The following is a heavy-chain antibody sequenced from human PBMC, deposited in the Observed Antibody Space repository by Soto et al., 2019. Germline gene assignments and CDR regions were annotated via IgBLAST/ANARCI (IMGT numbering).Heavy chain of an antibody. CDR3: SVFRSSWFGDGRLDS. D-gene: IGHD6-13*01. CDR2: IDPRQSYF. CDR1: GYSLRTHW. V-gene: IGHV5-10-1*01. J-gene: IGHJ4*02. Sequence: GETLRISCEVSGYSLRTHWINWVRKIRGKGLECMVSIDPRQSYFNHNPSFQCLVTICSDESTVNSYPQWSSLAASDTAIYYSSVFRSSWFGDGRLDSWGPGTLVTVS.